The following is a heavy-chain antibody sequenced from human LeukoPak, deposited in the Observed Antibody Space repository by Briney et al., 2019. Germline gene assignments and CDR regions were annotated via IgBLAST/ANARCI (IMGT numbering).Heavy chain of an antibody. Sequence: PSETLSLTCAVYGGFFSGYYWSWLRQPPGKGLEWIGEINHSGSTNYNPSLKSRATISVDTSKNQFSLKLSSVTGADTAVYYCARGLRRYGSGIYLSWFDPWGQGTLVTVSS. CDR3: ARGLRRYGSGIYLSWFDP. D-gene: IGHD3-10*01. CDR1: GGFFSGYY. CDR2: INHSGST. J-gene: IGHJ5*02. V-gene: IGHV4-34*01.